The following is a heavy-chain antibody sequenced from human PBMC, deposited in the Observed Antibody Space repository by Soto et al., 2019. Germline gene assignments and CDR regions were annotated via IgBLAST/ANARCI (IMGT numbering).Heavy chain of an antibody. Sequence: GASVKVSCKASGYTFTSYDINWVRQATGQGLEWMGWMNPNSGNTGYAQKFQGRVTMTRNTSISTAYMELSSLRSEDTAVYYCARAVVAYGVIGSGYYGMDVWGQGTTVTVSS. CDR3: ARAVVAYGVIGSGYYGMDV. CDR2: MNPNSGNT. V-gene: IGHV1-8*01. J-gene: IGHJ6*02. D-gene: IGHD3-10*01. CDR1: GYTFTSYD.